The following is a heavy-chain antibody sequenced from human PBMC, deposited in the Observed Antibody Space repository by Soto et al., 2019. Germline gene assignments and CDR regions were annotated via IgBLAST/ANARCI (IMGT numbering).Heavy chain of an antibody. CDR2: IYYSGST. D-gene: IGHD3-10*01. J-gene: IGHJ6*02. Sequence: SETLSLTCTVSGGSISSYCWSWIRQPPGKGLEWIGYIYYSGSTNYNPSLKSRVTISVDTSKNQFSLKLSSVTAADTAVYYCARDSGRATLYYYYGMDVWGQGTTVTVSS. CDR1: GGSISSYC. V-gene: IGHV4-59*01. CDR3: ARDSGRATLYYYYGMDV.